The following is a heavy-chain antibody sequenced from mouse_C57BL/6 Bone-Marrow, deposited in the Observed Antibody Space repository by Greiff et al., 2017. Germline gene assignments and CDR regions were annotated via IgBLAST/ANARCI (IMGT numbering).Heavy chain of an antibody. CDR2: IYPGSGST. J-gene: IGHJ3*01. CDR3: ARGNLAWFAY. Sequence: VQLHQSGAELVKPGASVKMSCKASGYTFTSYWITWVKQRPGQGLEWIGDIYPGSGSTNYNEKFKSKATLTVDKSSSTAYMQLRSLTSEDSAVYYCARGNLAWFAYWGQGTLVTVSA. CDR1: GYTFTSYW. V-gene: IGHV1-55*01.